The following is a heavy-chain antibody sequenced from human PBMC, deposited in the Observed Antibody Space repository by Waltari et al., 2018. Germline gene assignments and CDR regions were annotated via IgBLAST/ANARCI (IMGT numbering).Heavy chain of an antibody. CDR3: AKGRSGSDGAYYFDY. Sequence: EVQLLESGGGLVQPGGSLRLSCAASGFTFSSYALSWVRPAPGKGLEWVSAISGSGGSTYYADSVKGRFTISRDNSKNTLYLQMNSLRAEDTAVYYCAKGRSGSDGAYYFDYWGQGTLVTVSS. D-gene: IGHD6-19*01. J-gene: IGHJ4*02. CDR2: ISGSGGST. V-gene: IGHV3-23*01. CDR1: GFTFSSYA.